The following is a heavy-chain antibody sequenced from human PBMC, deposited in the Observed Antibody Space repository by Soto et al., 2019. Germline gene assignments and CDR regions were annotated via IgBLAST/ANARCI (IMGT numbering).Heavy chain of an antibody. D-gene: IGHD1-26*01. CDR1: GFTFSNAW. J-gene: IGHJ4*02. V-gene: IGHV3-15*01. CDR2: IKSKTDGGTT. CDR3: TTSSLSGSYFFPFDY. Sequence: GGSLRLSCAASGFTFSNAWMSWVRQAPGKGLEWVGRIKSKTDGGTTDYAAPVKGRFTISRDDSKNTLYLQMNSLKTEDTAVYYCTTSSLSGSYFFPFDYWGQGTLVTV.